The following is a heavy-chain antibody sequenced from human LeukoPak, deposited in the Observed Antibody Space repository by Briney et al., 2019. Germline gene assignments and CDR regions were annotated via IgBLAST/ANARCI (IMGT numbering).Heavy chain of an antibody. CDR1: GGTFSSYA. J-gene: IGHJ4*02. CDR3: ARGYCSGGSCYSGDY. V-gene: IGHV1-69*04. CDR2: IIPILGIA. D-gene: IGHD2-15*01. Sequence: SVKVSCKASGGTFSSYAISWVRQAPGQGLEWMGRIIPILGIANYAQKFQGRVTITADKSTSTAYMELSSLRSEDTAVYYCARGYCSGGSCYSGDYWGQGTLVTVSS.